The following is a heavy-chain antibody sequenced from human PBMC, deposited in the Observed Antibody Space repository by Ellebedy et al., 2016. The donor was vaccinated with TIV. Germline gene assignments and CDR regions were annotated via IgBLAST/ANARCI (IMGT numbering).Heavy chain of an antibody. CDR3: ARQTEYDFWSGYPDY. J-gene: IGHJ4*02. Sequence: SETLSLXXSVSGGSISSGGYYWSWIRQHPGKGLEWIGYIYYSGGTYYNPSLKSRVTISVDTSKNQFSLKLSSVTAADTAVYYCARQTEYDFWSGYPDYWGQGTLVTVSS. V-gene: IGHV4-39*01. CDR2: IYYSGGT. D-gene: IGHD3-3*01. CDR1: GGSISSGGYY.